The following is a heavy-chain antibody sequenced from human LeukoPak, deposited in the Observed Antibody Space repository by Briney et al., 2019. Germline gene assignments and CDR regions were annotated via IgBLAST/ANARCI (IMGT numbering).Heavy chain of an antibody. D-gene: IGHD3-9*01. J-gene: IGHJ6*03. Sequence: GGSLRLSCAASGFTFDDYGMSWVRQAPGKGLEWVSGINWNGGSTGYADSVKGRFTISRDNAKNSLYLQMNSLRAEDTALYYCARNFRTFDWLSWYYYMDVWGKGTTVTVSS. CDR3: ARNFRTFDWLSWYYYMDV. V-gene: IGHV3-20*04. CDR1: GFTFDDYG. CDR2: INWNGGST.